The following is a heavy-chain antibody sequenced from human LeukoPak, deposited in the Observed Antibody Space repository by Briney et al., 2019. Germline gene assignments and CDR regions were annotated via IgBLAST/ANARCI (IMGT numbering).Heavy chain of an antibody. CDR3: ARDPDTAMVIDY. CDR2: IIPILGIA. Sequence: SVKVSCKASGGLFSNTAINWVRQGPGQGLEWMGGIIPILGIANYAQKFQGRVTITADKSTSTAYMELSSLRSEDTAVYYCARDPDTAMVIDYWGQGTLVTVSS. D-gene: IGHD5-18*01. J-gene: IGHJ4*02. V-gene: IGHV1-69*10. CDR1: GGLFSNTA.